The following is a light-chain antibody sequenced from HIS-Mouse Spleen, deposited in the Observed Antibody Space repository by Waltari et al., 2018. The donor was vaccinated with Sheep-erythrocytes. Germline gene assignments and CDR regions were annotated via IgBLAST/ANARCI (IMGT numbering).Light chain of an antibody. V-gene: IGKV1D-13*01. J-gene: IGKJ1*01. CDR1: PGISSA. CDR3: QQFNKDPRT. Sequence: AIQLTHSPSSLSASVGDRVTITCRASPGISSALAWEQQKPGKAPKLRIYDAFRWESGDPSRCSGSGSGTDVTLAISTLQPEDFAVYYCQQFNKDPRTFGQGTKVEIK. CDR2: DAF.